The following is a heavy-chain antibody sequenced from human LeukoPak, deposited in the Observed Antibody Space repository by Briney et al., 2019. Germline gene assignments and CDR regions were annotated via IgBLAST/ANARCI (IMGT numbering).Heavy chain of an antibody. CDR2: IYHSGST. J-gene: IGHJ3*02. V-gene: IGHV4-38-2*02. Sequence: PSETLSLTCTVSGYSISSGYYWGWIRQPPGKGLEWIGSIYHSGSTYYNSSLKSRVAISVDTSKNQFSLKLSSVTAADTAVYYCATDIVVVPAAMMERGNDAFDIWGQGTMVTVSS. CDR1: GYSISSGYY. D-gene: IGHD2-2*01. CDR3: ATDIVVVPAAMMERGNDAFDI.